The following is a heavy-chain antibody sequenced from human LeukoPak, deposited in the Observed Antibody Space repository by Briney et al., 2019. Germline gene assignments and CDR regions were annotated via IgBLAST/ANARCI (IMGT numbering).Heavy chain of an antibody. CDR3: ARMTLYGSGTVH. V-gene: IGHV3-64*02. Sequence: GGSLRLSCAASGFTFSSYSMNWVRQAPGKGLEYVSGISSNGGSTWYAGSVKGRFTISRDNSKNTVNLQLGSLRIEDTAVYHCARMTLYGSGTVHWGQGILVTVSS. D-gene: IGHD3-10*01. CDR1: GFTFSSYS. J-gene: IGHJ4*02. CDR2: ISSNGGST.